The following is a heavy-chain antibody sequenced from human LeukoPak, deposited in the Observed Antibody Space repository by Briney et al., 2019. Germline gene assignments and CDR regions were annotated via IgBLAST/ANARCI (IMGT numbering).Heavy chain of an antibody. Sequence: GGSLRLSCAASGLTFSSYAMHWVRQAPGKGLEYVSAISSNGGSTYYANSVKGRFTISRDNSKNTLYLQMGSLRAEDMAVYYCARPSAGDHGAFDIWGQGTMVTVSS. J-gene: IGHJ3*02. D-gene: IGHD7-27*01. CDR1: GLTFSSYA. CDR3: ARPSAGDHGAFDI. V-gene: IGHV3-64*01. CDR2: ISSNGGST.